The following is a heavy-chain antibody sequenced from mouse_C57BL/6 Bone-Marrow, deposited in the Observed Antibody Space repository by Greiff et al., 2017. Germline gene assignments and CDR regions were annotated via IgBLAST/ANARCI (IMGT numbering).Heavy chain of an antibody. J-gene: IGHJ2*01. CDR1: GFTFSSYA. CDR2: ISRGGDYI. Sequence: EVQLVESGAGLVKPGGSLKLSCAASGFTFSSYAMSWVRQTPEKRLEWVAYISRGGDYIYYADTVKGRFTISRDNARNTLYLQMSSLTSEDTAMYYCTREDYDYDKRVFDYGGQGTTLTVSS. V-gene: IGHV5-9-1*02. CDR3: TREDYDYDKRVFDY. D-gene: IGHD2-4*01.